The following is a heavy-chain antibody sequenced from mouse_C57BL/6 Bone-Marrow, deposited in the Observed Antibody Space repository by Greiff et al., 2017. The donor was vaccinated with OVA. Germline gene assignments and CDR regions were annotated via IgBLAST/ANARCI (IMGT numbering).Heavy chain of an antibody. D-gene: IGHD2-5*01. J-gene: IGHJ4*01. CDR2: INPNNGGT. V-gene: IGHV1-22*01. CDR3: ARGYYSNFYYAMDY. Sequence: VHVKQSGPELVKPGASVKMSCKASGYTFTDYNMHWVKQSHGKSLEWIGYINPNNGGTSYNQKFKGKATLTVNKSSSTAYMELRSLTSEDSAVYYCARGYYSNFYYAMDYWGQGTSVTVSS. CDR1: GYTFTDYN.